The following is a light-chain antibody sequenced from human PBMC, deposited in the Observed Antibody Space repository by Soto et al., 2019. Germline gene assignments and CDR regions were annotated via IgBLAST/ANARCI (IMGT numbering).Light chain of an antibody. CDR2: DAS. Sequence: DIQMTQSPSTLSGSVGDRVTITCRASQTISSWLAWYQQKPGKAPNLLIFDASSLESGVPSRFSGSGSGTEFTLTISTLQPDDFATYYCQQYHSYRTFGQGTKVDI. CDR1: QTISSW. J-gene: IGKJ1*01. V-gene: IGKV1-5*01. CDR3: QQYHSYRT.